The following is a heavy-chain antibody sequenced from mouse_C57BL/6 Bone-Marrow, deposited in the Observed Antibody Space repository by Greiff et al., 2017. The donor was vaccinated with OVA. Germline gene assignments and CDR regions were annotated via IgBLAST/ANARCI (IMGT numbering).Heavy chain of an antibody. CDR1: GYAFTNYL. J-gene: IGHJ3*01. Sequence: QVQLQQSGAELVRPGTSVKVSCKASGYAFTNYLIEWVKQRPGQGLEWIGVINPGSGGTNYNEKFKGKATLTADKSSSTAYMQLSSLTSEDSAVYCGARSPRFWFAYWGQGTLVTVSA. V-gene: IGHV1-54*01. CDR2: INPGSGGT. CDR3: ARSPRFWFAY.